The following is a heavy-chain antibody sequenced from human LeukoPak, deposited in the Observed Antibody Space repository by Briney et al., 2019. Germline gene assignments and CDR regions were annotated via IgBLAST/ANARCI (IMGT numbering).Heavy chain of an antibody. D-gene: IGHD3-16*02. V-gene: IGHV4-61*02. J-gene: IGHJ5*02. Sequence: PSQTPSLTCTVSGGSINSGGYYWSWIRQPAGKGLEWIGRIFTSGSTDYNPSLKSRVTISVDTSKNQISLKLSSVTAADTAVYYCARDAFIGKFDPWGQGTLVTVSS. CDR1: GGSINSGGYY. CDR2: IFTSGST. CDR3: ARDAFIGKFDP.